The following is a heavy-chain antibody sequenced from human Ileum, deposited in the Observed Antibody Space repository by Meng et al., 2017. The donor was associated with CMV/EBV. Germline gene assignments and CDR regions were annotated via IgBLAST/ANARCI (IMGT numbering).Heavy chain of an antibody. CDR1: GGSINSSGYY. J-gene: IGHJ6*02. CDR3: ARGAYCGGDCHYYYYYGVDV. Sequence: SETLSLTCTASGGSINSSGYYWGWIRQPPGRGLEWIGSFDYSGKTYYNPSLKSRVSMSADTSKTQFSLRLSSVTAADTAVYYCARGAYCGGDCHYYYYYGVDVWGQGTTVTVSS. D-gene: IGHD2-21*02. CDR2: FDYSGKT. V-gene: IGHV4-39*02.